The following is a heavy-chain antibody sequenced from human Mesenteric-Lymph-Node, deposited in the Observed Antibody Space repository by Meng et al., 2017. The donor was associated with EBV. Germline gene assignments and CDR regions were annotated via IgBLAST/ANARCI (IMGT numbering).Heavy chain of an antibody. CDR3: ARVTYSGSRYPSVFDY. V-gene: IGHV4-30-4*01. Sequence: RQEQGHGLVNPSQTLSLTCTVSGGSIGSANYWSWIRQPPGKGLEWIGYIYYSGNTYYNPSLESRVTISIDTSKSQVSLKLTSVTAADTAVYYCARVTYSGSRYPSVFDYWGQGNLVTVSS. CDR1: GGSIGSANY. CDR2: IYYSGNT. J-gene: IGHJ4*02. D-gene: IGHD6-13*01.